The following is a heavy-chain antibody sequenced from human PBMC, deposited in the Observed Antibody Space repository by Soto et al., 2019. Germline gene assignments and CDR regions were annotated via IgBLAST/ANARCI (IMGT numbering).Heavy chain of an antibody. J-gene: IGHJ4*02. CDR1: GFIVSGSY. D-gene: IGHD4-17*01. CDR2: MYPDGSR. CDR3: AKDRGNDGDGGRAY. V-gene: IGHV3-53*04. Sequence: EVQLVESGGDLVQPGGSLRLSCVASGFIVSGSYMSWVRQAPGEGLEWVSVMYPDGSRHYAESVKGRFAISRQNSENTGYLQMNSLRTEDTAVYYCAKDRGNDGDGGRAYWGQGTRVTVSS.